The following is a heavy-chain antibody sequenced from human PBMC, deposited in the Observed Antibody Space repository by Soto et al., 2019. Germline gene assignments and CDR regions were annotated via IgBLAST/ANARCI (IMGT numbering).Heavy chain of an antibody. CDR2: ISSSSSYI. Sequence: PGGSLRLSCAASGFTFSSYSMNWVRQAPGKGLEWASSISSSSSYIYYADSVKGRFTISRDNAKNSLYLQMNSLRAEDTAVYYCARDNAGVGESAFDIWGQGTMVTVSS. CDR1: GFTFSSYS. D-gene: IGHD2-15*01. J-gene: IGHJ3*02. V-gene: IGHV3-21*01. CDR3: ARDNAGVGESAFDI.